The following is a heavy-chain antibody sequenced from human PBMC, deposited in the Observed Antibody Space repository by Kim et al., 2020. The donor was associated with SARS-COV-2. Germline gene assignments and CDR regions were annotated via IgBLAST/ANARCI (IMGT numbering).Heavy chain of an antibody. Sequence: SETLSLTCAVYGGSFSGYYWSWIRQPPGKGLEWIGEINHSGSTNYNPSLKSRVTISVDTSKNQFSLKLSSVTAADTAVYYCARGGRYYYDSSGVFDYWGQGTLVTVSS. J-gene: IGHJ4*02. CDR2: INHSGST. CDR1: GGSFSGYY. D-gene: IGHD3-22*01. V-gene: IGHV4-34*01. CDR3: ARGGRYYYDSSGVFDY.